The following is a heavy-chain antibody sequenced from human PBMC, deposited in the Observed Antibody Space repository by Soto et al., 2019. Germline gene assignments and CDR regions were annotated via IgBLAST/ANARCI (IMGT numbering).Heavy chain of an antibody. CDR3: ARALYYDFWSGFS. CDR1: GFTFSSYW. CDR2: IKQDGSEK. J-gene: IGHJ4*02. V-gene: IGHV3-7*01. D-gene: IGHD3-3*01. Sequence: GGSLRLSCAASGFTFSSYWMSWVRQAPGKGLEWVANIKQDGSEKYYVDSVKGRFTISRDNAENSLYLQMNSLRAEDTAVYYCARALYYDFWSGFSWGQGTLVTVSS.